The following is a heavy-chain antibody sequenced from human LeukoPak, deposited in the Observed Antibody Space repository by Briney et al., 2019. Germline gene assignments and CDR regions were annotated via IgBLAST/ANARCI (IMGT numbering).Heavy chain of an antibody. V-gene: IGHV3-23*01. CDR1: GFTFSSYD. CDR2: IRPSGDNT. J-gene: IGHJ2*01. CDR3: AREEGYRRYFAL. D-gene: IGHD3-16*02. Sequence: GGSLRLSCAASGFTFSSYDMTWVRQAPGRGLEWVSSIRPSGDNTYYGDSVKGRFTISRDNSKNTVYLQMSSLRAEDTAVYYCAREEGYRRYFALWGRGTLVTVSS.